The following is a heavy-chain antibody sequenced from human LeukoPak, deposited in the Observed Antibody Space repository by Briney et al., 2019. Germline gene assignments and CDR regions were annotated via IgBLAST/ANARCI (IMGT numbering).Heavy chain of an antibody. Sequence: PSETLSLTCAVYGGSFSGYYWSWIRQPPGKGLEWIGEINHSGSTNYNPSLKSRVTISVNTSNNQFSLKLSSVTAADTTVYYCARGGALRYFDWLLGPYGMDVWGQGTTVTVSS. V-gene: IGHV4-34*01. CDR2: INHSGST. CDR3: ARGGALRYFDWLLGPYGMDV. D-gene: IGHD3-9*01. CDR1: GGSFSGYY. J-gene: IGHJ6*02.